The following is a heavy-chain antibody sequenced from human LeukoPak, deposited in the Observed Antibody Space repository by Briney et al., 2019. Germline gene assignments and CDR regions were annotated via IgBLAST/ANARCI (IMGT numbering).Heavy chain of an antibody. V-gene: IGHV4-61*01. Sequence: SETLSLTCTVSGGSVSSGSYYWSWIRQPPGKGLEWIGYIYYSGSTNYNPSLKSRVTISVDTSKNQSTLKLSSVTAADTAVYYCARETIAAAGDFDYWGQGTLVTVSS. CDR1: GGSVSSGSYY. CDR3: ARETIAAAGDFDY. CDR2: IYYSGST. D-gene: IGHD6-13*01. J-gene: IGHJ4*02.